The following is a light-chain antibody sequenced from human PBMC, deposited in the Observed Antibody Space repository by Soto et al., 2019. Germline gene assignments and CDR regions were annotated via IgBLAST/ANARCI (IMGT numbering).Light chain of an antibody. CDR3: AAWDDSLRAHVV. J-gene: IGLJ2*01. CDR1: SSNIGRNT. CDR2: GNH. Sequence: QSVLTQPPSASGTPGQRVTISCSGSSSNIGRNTVNWYQQFPGTAPKLLIYGNHQRPSGVPDRFSASKSGTSASLAITGLQSEDEADYYCAAWDDSLRAHVVFGGGTKVTVL. V-gene: IGLV1-44*01.